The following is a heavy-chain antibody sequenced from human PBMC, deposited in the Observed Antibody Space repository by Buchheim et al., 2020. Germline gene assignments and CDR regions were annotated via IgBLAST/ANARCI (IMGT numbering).Heavy chain of an antibody. CDR3: ARNSMDRYYAMDV. CDR1: GFTFSSYN. D-gene: IGHD3-16*02. CDR2: IGSGSSTI. Sequence: EVQLVESGGNLLQPGGSLRLSCAASGFTFSSYNMNWVRQAPGKGLEWVSYIGSGSSTISSADSVKGRFTIFTDNAKNSLYLQMNSLRDEDTAVYYCARNSMDRYYAMDVWGQGTT. V-gene: IGHV3-48*02. J-gene: IGHJ6*02.